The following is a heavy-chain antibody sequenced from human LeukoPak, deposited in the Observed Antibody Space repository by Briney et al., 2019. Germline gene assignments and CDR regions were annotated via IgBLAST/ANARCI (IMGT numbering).Heavy chain of an antibody. Sequence: GASVKVSCKASGYTFTGYYMHWVRQAPRQGLEWMGRIIPILGIANYAQKFQGRVTITADKSTSTACMELSSLRSEDTAVYYCARDRRYDSSGYYYRGDAFDIWGQGTMVTVSS. D-gene: IGHD3-22*01. CDR1: GYTFTGYY. CDR2: IIPILGIA. J-gene: IGHJ3*02. CDR3: ARDRRYDSSGYYYRGDAFDI. V-gene: IGHV1-69*04.